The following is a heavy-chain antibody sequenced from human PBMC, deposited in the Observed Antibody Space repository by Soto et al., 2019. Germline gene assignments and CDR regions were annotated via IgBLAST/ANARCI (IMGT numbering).Heavy chain of an antibody. CDR2: MNPNSGNT. CDR3: ARRMTWSLWCFDL. Sequence: QVQLLQSGAEVKKPGTSVRVSCRASGYTFKDYDINWVRRAPGQGLEWMGWMNPNSGNTACARKFHDRITMTRSVSARTAFMELSSLTPEDTAVYYCARRMTWSLWCFDLWGSGTQVTVSS. CDR1: GYTFKDYD. J-gene: IGHJ2*01. D-gene: IGHD3-3*01. V-gene: IGHV1-8*01.